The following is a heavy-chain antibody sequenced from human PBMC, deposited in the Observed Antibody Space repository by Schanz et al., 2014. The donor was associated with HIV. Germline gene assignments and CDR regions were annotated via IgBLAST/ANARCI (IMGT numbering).Heavy chain of an antibody. D-gene: IGHD3-10*01. V-gene: IGHV3-33*06. Sequence: QVQLVESGGGVVQPGKSLRLSCVASGFTFSSYGMHWVRQAPGKGLEWVAVIWYDGSNKYYADSVKGRFTISRDNSKNTMYLQMNSLRAEDTAIYYCAKENPINYYSHGGALDIWGQGTTVTVSS. CDR2: IWYDGSNK. J-gene: IGHJ6*02. CDR1: GFTFSSYG. CDR3: AKENPINYYSHGGALDI.